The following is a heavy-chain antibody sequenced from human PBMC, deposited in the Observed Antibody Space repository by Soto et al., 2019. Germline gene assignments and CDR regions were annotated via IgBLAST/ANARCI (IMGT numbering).Heavy chain of an antibody. V-gene: IGHV3-23*01. J-gene: IGHJ4*02. CDR1: GFTFSSYA. CDR3: AKGDYAVVAATTFDY. Sequence: GGSLRLSCAASGFTFSSYAMSWVRQAPGKGLEWVSAISGSGGSTYYADSMKGRFTISRDNSKNTPYLQMNSLRAEDTAVYYCAKGDYAVVAATTFDYWGQGTLVTVSS. D-gene: IGHD2-15*01. CDR2: ISGSGGST.